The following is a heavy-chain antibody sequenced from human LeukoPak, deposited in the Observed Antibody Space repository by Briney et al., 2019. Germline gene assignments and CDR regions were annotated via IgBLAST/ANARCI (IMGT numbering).Heavy chain of an antibody. CDR1: GGSISSSSYY. CDR2: IYYSGST. J-gene: IGHJ4*02. Sequence: PSETLSLTCTVSGGSISSSSYYWGWIRQPPGKGLEWIGSIYYSGSTYYNPSLKSRVTISVDTSKNQFSLKLSSVTAADTAVYYCARGYSSGWYDHYWGQGTLVTVSS. D-gene: IGHD6-19*01. CDR3: ARGYSSGWYDHY. V-gene: IGHV4-39*01.